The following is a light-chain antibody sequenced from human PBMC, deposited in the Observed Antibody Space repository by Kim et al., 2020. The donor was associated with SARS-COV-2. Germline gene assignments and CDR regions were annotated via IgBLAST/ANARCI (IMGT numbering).Light chain of an antibody. J-gene: IGLJ3*02. V-gene: IGLV10-54*01. Sequence: QTPTLTCTETRDTIGSEGALWLQQHQGHPPKLISYRDNIRPSGISDRFSASRSEDTVSLTITGLQPEDEADYYCSAWDRSLSAWVFGVGTQLTVL. CDR2: RDN. CDR3: SAWDRSLSAWV. CDR1: RDTIGSEG.